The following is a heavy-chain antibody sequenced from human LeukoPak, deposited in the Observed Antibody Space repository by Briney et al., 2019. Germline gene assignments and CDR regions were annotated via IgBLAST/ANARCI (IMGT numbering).Heavy chain of an antibody. CDR1: GFTFTSHT. D-gene: IGHD7-27*01. CDR2: IGTGTITV. V-gene: IGHV3-48*01. Sequence: GGSLRLSCAASGFTFTSHTMNWVRQAPGKGLEWVSHIGTGTITVGYADSIKGRFTISRDNAKNSVDLQMSSLRVDGSAVYYCVRDKDWGFDSWGQGTLVTVSS. CDR3: VRDKDWGFDS. J-gene: IGHJ4*02.